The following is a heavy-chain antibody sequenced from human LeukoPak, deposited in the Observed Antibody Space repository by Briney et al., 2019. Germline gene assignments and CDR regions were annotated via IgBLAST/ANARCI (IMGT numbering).Heavy chain of an antibody. J-gene: IGHJ4*02. CDR3: AIIVVPAATVVY. V-gene: IGHV4-39*01. CDR2: IYYSGST. D-gene: IGHD2-2*01. CDR1: GGSISSSSYY. Sequence: PSETLSLTCTVSGGSISSSSYYWGWIRQPPGKELEWIGSIYYSGSTYYNPSLKSRVTISVDTSKNQFSLKLSSVTAADTAVYYCAIIVVPAATVVYWGQGTLVTVSS.